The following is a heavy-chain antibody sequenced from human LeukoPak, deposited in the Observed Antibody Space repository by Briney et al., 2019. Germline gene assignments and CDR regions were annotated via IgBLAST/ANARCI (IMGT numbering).Heavy chain of an antibody. CDR3: ARVKAGYYYYMDV. V-gene: IGHV3-23*01. Sequence: PGGSLRLSCAASGFSFSSYAMSWVRQAPGKGLEGVSAISGSGGSTYYADSVKGRFTISRDNSKNTLYLQMNSLRAEDTAVYYCARVKAGYYYYMDVWGKGTTVTVSS. J-gene: IGHJ6*03. CDR2: ISGSGGST. D-gene: IGHD3-10*01. CDR1: GFSFSSYA.